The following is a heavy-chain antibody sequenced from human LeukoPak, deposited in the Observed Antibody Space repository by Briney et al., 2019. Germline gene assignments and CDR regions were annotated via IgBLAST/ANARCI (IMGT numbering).Heavy chain of an antibody. CDR1: GFTFSSYY. J-gene: IGHJ6*02. V-gene: IGHV3-74*01. CDR2: INSDGSTT. CDR3: ARGNHYGMDV. Sequence: GGSLRLSCAASGFTFSSYYMHWVRQAPGKGLVWVSRINSDGSTTSYADSVKGRFTISRDNAKGTLYLQINSLRAEDTAVYFCARGNHYGMDVWGRGTTITVSS.